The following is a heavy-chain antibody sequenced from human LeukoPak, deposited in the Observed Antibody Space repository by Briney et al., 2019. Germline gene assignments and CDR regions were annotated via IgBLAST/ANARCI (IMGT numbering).Heavy chain of an antibody. Sequence: SETLSLTCTVSGGSISSSSYYWSWIRQPPGKGLEWIGYIYYSGSTNYNPSLKSRVTISVDTSKNQFSLKLSSVTAADTAVYYCARVSSGWYGGDAFDIWGQGTMVTVSS. J-gene: IGHJ3*02. D-gene: IGHD6-19*01. V-gene: IGHV4-61*01. CDR3: ARVSSGWYGGDAFDI. CDR1: GGSISSSSYY. CDR2: IYYSGST.